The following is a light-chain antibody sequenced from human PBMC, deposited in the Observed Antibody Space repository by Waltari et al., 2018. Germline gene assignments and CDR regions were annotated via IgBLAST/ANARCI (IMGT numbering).Light chain of an antibody. CDR2: DVS. J-gene: IGLJ2*01. V-gene: IGLV2-11*01. Sequence: QSALTQPRSVSGSPGQSVTTPCTGPSRYVGGYNFVSRYQHHPGKAPKLRLYDVSKRPSGVPERFSGSKSGNTASLTISGLQAEDEADYYCCPFAGTATVVFGGGTKLTVL. CDR3: CPFAGTATVV. CDR1: SRYVGGYNF.